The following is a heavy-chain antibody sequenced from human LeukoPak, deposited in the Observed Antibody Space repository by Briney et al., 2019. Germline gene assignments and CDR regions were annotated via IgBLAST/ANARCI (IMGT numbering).Heavy chain of an antibody. D-gene: IGHD4-17*01. Sequence: ASVKVSCKASGYTFTSYDINWVRQATGQGLEWMGWMNPNSGNTGYAQKFQGRVTMTRNTSISTAYMELSSLRSEDTALYYCAKDTTPNTVTTNLIDYWGQGTLVTVSS. CDR1: GYTFTSYD. V-gene: IGHV1-8*01. J-gene: IGHJ4*02. CDR3: AKDTTPNTVTTNLIDY. CDR2: MNPNSGNT.